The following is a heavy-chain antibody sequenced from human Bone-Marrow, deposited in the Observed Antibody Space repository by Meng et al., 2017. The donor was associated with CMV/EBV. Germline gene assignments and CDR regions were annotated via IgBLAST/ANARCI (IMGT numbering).Heavy chain of an antibody. J-gene: IGHJ4*02. CDR1: GFTVSSNY. Sequence: GGSLRLSCAASGFTVSSNYMSWVRQAPGKGLEWVGFIRSKDYGGTTEYAASVKGRFTISRDDSKSIAYLQMNSLKTEDTAVYYCTRGRYYFDYWGQGTLVTGSS. CDR2: IRSKDYGGTT. CDR3: TRGRYYFDY. V-gene: IGHV3-49*04.